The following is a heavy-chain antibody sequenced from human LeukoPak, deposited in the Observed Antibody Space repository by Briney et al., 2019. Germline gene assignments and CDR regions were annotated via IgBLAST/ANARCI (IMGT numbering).Heavy chain of an antibody. CDR2: IRSKAYGGTT. J-gene: IGHJ4*02. CDR1: GFTFGDYA. Sequence: GRSLRLSCTASGFTFGDYAMSWFRQAPGKGLEWVGFIRSKAYGGTTEYAASVKGRFTISRDDSKSIAYLQMNSLRAEDTAVYYCAKDRHDVVPAASDYWGQGTLVTVSS. D-gene: IGHD2-2*01. CDR3: AKDRHDVVPAASDY. V-gene: IGHV3-49*03.